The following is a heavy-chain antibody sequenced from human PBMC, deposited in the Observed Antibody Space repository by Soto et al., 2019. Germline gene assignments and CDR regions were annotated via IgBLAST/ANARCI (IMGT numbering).Heavy chain of an antibody. D-gene: IGHD6-19*01. J-gene: IGHJ4*02. V-gene: IGHV1-3*04. Sequence: QVQLVQSGAEVKKPGTSVKLSCKTSGYTFTNYGCHWLRQAPGQRLEWMGWIHTDNGNTKQSPKFQGRATFTRDTSATTAYMELSSLRSEDTALYYCARGRTSVAGSLDYWGQGTLVTVSS. CDR3: ARGRTSVAGSLDY. CDR1: GYTFTNYG. CDR2: IHTDNGNT.